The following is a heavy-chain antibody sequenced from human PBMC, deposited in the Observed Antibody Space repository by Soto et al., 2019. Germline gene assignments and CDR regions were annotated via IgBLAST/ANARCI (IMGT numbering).Heavy chain of an antibody. Sequence: EVQLLESGGGLVKPGGSLRLLCAASGFKFSTFAMSWVRQAPGKGLEWVSSLGDSGTKTYYAASVRGRFIITRDNSKNTVDLQMNSLRAEDTAVYYCAKEFDTSGYYSYYYAMDVWGQGTTVTVSS. CDR3: AKEFDTSGYYSYYYAMDV. J-gene: IGHJ6*02. D-gene: IGHD3-22*01. V-gene: IGHV3-23*01. CDR1: GFKFSTFA. CDR2: LGDSGTKT.